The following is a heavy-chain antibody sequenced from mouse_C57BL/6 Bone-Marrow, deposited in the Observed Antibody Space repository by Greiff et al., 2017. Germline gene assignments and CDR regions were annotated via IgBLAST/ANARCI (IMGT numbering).Heavy chain of an antibody. CDR2: IDPNSGGT. Sequence: QVQLQQPGAELVKPGASVKLSCKASGYTFTSYWMHWVKQRPGRGLEWIGRIDPNSGGTKYNEQFKSQATLTVDKPSSTAYMQLSSLTSEDSAVYYCARSCYYGSRNWYSDVGGTGTTVTVSS. CDR1: GYTFTSYW. V-gene: IGHV1-72*01. CDR3: ARSCYYGSRNWYSDV. D-gene: IGHD1-1*01. J-gene: IGHJ1*03.